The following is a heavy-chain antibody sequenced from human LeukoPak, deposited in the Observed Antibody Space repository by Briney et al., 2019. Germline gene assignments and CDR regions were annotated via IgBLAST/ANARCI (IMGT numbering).Heavy chain of an antibody. V-gene: IGHV4-39*02. D-gene: IGHD2-21*02. CDR1: GGSIGSGYY. CDR2: IHYGGTT. CDR3: TRDIGDFVSDF. J-gene: IGHJ4*02. Sequence: SETLSLTCTVSGGSIGSGYYWAWIRQPPGKGLEWIGSIHYGGTTHYNPSLQSRVTISADTSKNQFALDLRSVTAADTAVYYCTRDIGDFVSDFWGQGTLVTVSS.